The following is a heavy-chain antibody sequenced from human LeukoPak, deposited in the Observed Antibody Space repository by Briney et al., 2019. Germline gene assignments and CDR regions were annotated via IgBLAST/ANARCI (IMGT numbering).Heavy chain of an antibody. CDR2: INTYNGNT. J-gene: IGHJ4*02. Sequence: ASVKVSCKASGGTFISYAISWVRQAPGQGLEWMGWINTYNGNTNYAQKLQGRVTMTTDTSTSTAYMELRSLRSDDTAVYYCARLEVRGVIKYYFDYWGQGTLVTVSS. CDR3: ARLEVRGVIKYYFDY. D-gene: IGHD3-10*01. CDR1: GGTFISYA. V-gene: IGHV1-18*01.